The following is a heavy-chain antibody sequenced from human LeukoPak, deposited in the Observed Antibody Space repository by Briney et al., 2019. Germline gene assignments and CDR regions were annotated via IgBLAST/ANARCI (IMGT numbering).Heavy chain of an antibody. CDR1: GFTFSDYW. CDR2: IKQDGSDQ. Sequence: GGSLRLSCAASGFTFSDYWMTWVRQAPGMGLEWVANIKQDGSDQRYMDSVKGRFTISRDNANNLLYLQMNSLRGEDTAVYYCTRDRSRAEDDWGQGTLVTVSS. CDR3: TRDRSRAEDD. V-gene: IGHV3-7*01. D-gene: IGHD1-14*01. J-gene: IGHJ4*02.